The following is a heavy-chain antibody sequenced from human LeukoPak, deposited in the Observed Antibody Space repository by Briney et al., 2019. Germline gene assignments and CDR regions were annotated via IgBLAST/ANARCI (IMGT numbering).Heavy chain of an antibody. V-gene: IGHV3-23*01. J-gene: IGHJ4*02. CDR2: ISGSGGST. Sequence: QPGGSLRLSCAASGFTFSSYAMSWVRQAPGKGLEWVSAISGSGGSTYYADSVKGRFTISRDNSKNTLYLQMNSLRAEDTAVYYCAKHFSIVVLIPYYFDYWGQGTLVTVSS. CDR3: AKHFSIVVLIPYYFDY. D-gene: IGHD3-22*01. CDR1: GFTFSSYA.